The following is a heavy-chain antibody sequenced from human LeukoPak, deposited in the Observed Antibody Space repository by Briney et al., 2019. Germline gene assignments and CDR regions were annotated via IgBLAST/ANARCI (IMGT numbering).Heavy chain of an antibody. CDR2: IYYSGTT. V-gene: IGHV4-59*01. CDR3: ARGVYIAAAQYGY. Sequence: PLETLSPTCTVSGGSISSYYWSWIRQPPGKGLEWIGYIYYSGTTNYNPSPKSRVTISVDTSKNQFSLKLSSVTAADTAVYYCARGVYIAAAQYGYWGQGTLVTVSS. J-gene: IGHJ4*02. D-gene: IGHD6-13*01. CDR1: GGSISSYY.